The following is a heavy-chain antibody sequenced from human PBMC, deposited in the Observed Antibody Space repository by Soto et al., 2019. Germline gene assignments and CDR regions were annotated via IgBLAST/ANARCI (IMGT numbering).Heavy chain of an antibody. V-gene: IGHV4-39*01. Sequence: QLQLQESGPGLVKPSETLSLTCTVSGGSISSSAYYWGWIRQPPGKGLEWIGHIHDSGSTYYNSSLESRLTISADTSKNQLFLKLSSVTAADTAVYYCIEAAYGGADDSWGQGTLVTVSS. CDR1: GGSISSSAYY. D-gene: IGHD6-13*01. CDR3: IEAAYGGADDS. CDR2: IHDSGST. J-gene: IGHJ4*02.